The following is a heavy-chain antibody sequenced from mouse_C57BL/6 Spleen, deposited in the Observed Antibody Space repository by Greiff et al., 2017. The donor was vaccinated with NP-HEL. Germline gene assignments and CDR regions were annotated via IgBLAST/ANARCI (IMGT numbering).Heavy chain of an antibody. Sequence: DVMLVESGEGLVKPGGSLKLSCAASGFTFSSYAMSWVRQTPEKRLEWVAYISSGGDYIYYADTVKGRFTISRDNARNTLYLQMSSLKSEDTAMYYCTRRGTGTGAMDYWGQGTSVTVSS. CDR2: ISSGGDYI. CDR1: GFTFSSYA. V-gene: IGHV5-9-1*02. CDR3: TRRGTGTGAMDY. J-gene: IGHJ4*01. D-gene: IGHD4-1*01.